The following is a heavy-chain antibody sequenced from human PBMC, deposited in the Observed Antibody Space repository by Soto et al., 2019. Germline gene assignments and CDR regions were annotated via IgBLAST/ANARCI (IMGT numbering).Heavy chain of an antibody. CDR3: ARTPDD. V-gene: IGHV4-31*03. CDR2: IDYSGTT. Sequence: QVQLQESGPGLVKPSQTLSLTCTVSGGSISSGGYYWSWIRKHPGKGLEWIGYIDYSGTTYYNPALKGRITISVDTSKNQSSRKRGSVPAAATAVYDWARTPDDWGQGTLVPVSS. J-gene: IGHJ4*02. CDR1: GGSISSGGYY.